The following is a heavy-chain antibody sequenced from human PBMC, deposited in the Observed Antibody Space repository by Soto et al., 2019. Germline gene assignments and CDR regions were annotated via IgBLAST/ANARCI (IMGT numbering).Heavy chain of an antibody. V-gene: IGHV1-18*01. Sequence: QVQLVQSGAEVKKPGASVKVSCKAFGYTFITIGISWVRQAPGQGLEWMGWISPHKGNTNYAQKFQGRVTMTTDTSTSTAYMEVRSLRSDDTAVYYCVRDLEPSGSYYTDYWGQGTLVTVSS. CDR3: VRDLEPSGSYYTDY. CDR2: ISPHKGNT. CDR1: GYTFITIG. D-gene: IGHD3-10*01. J-gene: IGHJ4*02.